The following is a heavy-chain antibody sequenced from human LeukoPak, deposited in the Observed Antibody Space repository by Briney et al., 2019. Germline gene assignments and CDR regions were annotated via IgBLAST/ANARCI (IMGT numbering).Heavy chain of an antibody. V-gene: IGHV4-34*01. CDR1: GXSFSGYY. CDR3: ARGRINCSGGSCYRYFDL. J-gene: IGHJ2*01. CDR2: INHSGST. Sequence: SETLSLTCAVYGXSFSGYYWSWIRQPPGKGLEWIGEINHSGSTNYNPSLKSRVTISVDTSKNQFSLKLSSVTAADTAVYYCARGRINCSGGSCYRYFDLWGRGTLVTVSS. D-gene: IGHD2-15*01.